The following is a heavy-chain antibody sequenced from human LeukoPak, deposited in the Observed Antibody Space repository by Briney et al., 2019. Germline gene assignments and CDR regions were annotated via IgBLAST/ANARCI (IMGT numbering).Heavy chain of an antibody. Sequence: SETLSLTCAVGGGSFSGFYWTWIRQTPGRGLEWIGEINHTGNTNYNPSLTDYNPSLKSRVIISLDTSNNQLSLKLSSVTAADTGVYFCERVRHDPLEYGYYMDVWGKGTTVIVSS. CDR2: INHTGNT. CDR1: GGSFSGFY. D-gene: IGHD3-3*01. CDR3: ERVRHDPLEYGYYMDV. V-gene: IGHV4-34*01. J-gene: IGHJ6*03.